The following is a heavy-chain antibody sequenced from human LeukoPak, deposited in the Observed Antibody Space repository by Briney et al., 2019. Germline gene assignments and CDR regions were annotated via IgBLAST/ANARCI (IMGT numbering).Heavy chain of an antibody. CDR2: IRPEGTTT. J-gene: IGHJ4*02. D-gene: IGHD3-9*01. V-gene: IGHV3-74*03. Sequence: GGSLRLSCAASGFTFSTYWMHWVSQVPGKGLVWVSRIRPEGTTTAYADSVKGRFTISRDNAKNTLFLQMNSLSAEDTAVYYCARDLDWILLDYSGQGTLVTVSS. CDR1: GFTFSTYW. CDR3: ARDLDWILLDY.